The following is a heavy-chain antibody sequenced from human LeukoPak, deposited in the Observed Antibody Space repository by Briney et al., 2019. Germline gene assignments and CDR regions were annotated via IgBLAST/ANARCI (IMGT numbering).Heavy chain of an antibody. D-gene: IGHD3-22*01. CDR3: ASNYDSSGYYSR. V-gene: IGHV4-61*05. CDR2: IYYSGST. CDR1: GGSISSSSYY. Sequence: TSETLSLTCTVSGGSISSSSYYWGWIRQPPGKGLEWIGYIYYSGSTNYNPSLKSRVTISVATSKNQFSLKLSSVTAADTAVYYCASNYDSSGYYSRWGQGTLVTVSS. J-gene: IGHJ4*02.